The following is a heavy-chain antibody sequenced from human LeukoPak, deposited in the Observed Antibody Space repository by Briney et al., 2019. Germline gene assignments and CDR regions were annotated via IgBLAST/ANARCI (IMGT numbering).Heavy chain of an antibody. V-gene: IGHV3-66*01. D-gene: IGHD1-26*01. CDR1: EFSVSITY. CDR2: IYTDDKT. J-gene: IGHJ4*02. Sequence: GGSLRLSCAASEFSVSITYMTWVRQAPGKGLEWVSIIYTDDKTYYADSVKGRFTISRDNSKNTAYLQMNSLRDEDTAVYYCARPFSGSYGYWGQGTLVTVSS. CDR3: ARPFSGSYGY.